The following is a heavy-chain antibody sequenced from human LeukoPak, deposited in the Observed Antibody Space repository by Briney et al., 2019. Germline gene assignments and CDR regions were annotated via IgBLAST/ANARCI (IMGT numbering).Heavy chain of an antibody. J-gene: IGHJ6*03. CDR1: GYTFTSYG. CDR3: ARDTPLRRPMDV. Sequence: ASVKVSCTASGYTFTSYGISWVRQAPGQGLEWMGWISAYNGNTNYAQKLQGRVTMTTDTSTSTANMELRSLRSDATAVYYCARDTPLRRPMDVWGEPTKVAVCS. V-gene: IGHV1-18*01. D-gene: IGHD2-15*01. CDR2: ISAYNGNT.